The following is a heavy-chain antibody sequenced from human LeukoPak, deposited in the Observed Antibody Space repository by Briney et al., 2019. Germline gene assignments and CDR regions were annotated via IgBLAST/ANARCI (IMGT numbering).Heavy chain of an antibody. CDR2: IYYSGST. V-gene: IGHV4-59*01. J-gene: IGHJ6*03. Sequence: SETLSLTCTVSGGSISSYYWSWIRQPPGKGLEWIGYIYYSGSTNYNPSLKSRVTISVDTSKNQFSLKLSSVTAADTAVYYCARVIVENYYYYMDVWGKGTTVTISS. CDR3: ARVIVENYYYYMDV. CDR1: GGSISSYY. D-gene: IGHD3-16*02.